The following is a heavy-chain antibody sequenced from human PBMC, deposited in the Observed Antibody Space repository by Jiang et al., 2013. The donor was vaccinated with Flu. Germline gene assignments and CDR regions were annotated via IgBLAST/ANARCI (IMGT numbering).Heavy chain of an antibody. Sequence: GPGLVKPSQTLSLTCTVSGGSISSGSYYWSWIRQPAGKGLEWIGRIYTSGSTNYNPSLKSRVTISVDTSKNQFSLKLSSVTAADTAVYYXAREYSSSWYPMIDYWGQGTPGHRLL. CDR3: AREYSSSWYPMIDY. J-gene: IGHJ4*02. CDR1: GGSISSGSYY. D-gene: IGHD6-13*01. V-gene: IGHV4-61*02. CDR2: IYTSGST.